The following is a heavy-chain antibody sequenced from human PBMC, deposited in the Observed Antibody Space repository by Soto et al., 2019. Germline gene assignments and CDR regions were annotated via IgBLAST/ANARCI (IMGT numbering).Heavy chain of an antibody. CDR1: GDSVSSNSAA. V-gene: IGHV6-1*01. CDR2: TYYRSKWYN. J-gene: IGHJ3*02. CDR3: ARDRVWKLLHAFDI. Sequence: SQTLSLTCAISGDSVSSNSAAWNWIRQSPSRGLEWLGRTYYRSKWYNDYAVSVKSRVTISVDTSKNQFSLKLSSVTAADTAVYYCARDRVWKLLHAFDIWGQGTMVTVSS. D-gene: IGHD1-26*01.